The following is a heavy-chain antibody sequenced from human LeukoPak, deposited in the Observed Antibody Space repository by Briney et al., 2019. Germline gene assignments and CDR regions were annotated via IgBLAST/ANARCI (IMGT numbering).Heavy chain of an antibody. J-gene: IGHJ4*02. V-gene: IGHV3-7*01. CDR3: ARVWSPPYTSTWPDYFDY. D-gene: IGHD6-13*01. CDR2: IKQDGSGK. Sequence: GGSLRLSCAASGFTFNSYWMSWVRQAPGKGLEWVANIKQDGSGKYYVDSVKGRFTISRDNARNSLSLQMTSLRAEDTAVYYCARVWSPPYTSTWPDYFDYWGQGTLVTVSS. CDR1: GFTFNSYW.